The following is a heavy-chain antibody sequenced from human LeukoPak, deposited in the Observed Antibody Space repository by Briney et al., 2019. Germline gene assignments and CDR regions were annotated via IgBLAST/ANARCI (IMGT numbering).Heavy chain of an antibody. J-gene: IGHJ4*02. CDR3: ARGWLQQDY. D-gene: IGHD5-24*01. CDR2: ISYDGSNK. Sequence: GGSLRLSCAASGFTFSSYAMHWVRQAPGKGLEWVAVISYDGSNKYYADSVKGRFTISRDNAKNSLYLQMNSLRAEDTAVYYCARGWLQQDYWGQGTLVTVSS. CDR1: GFTFSSYA. V-gene: IGHV3-30-3*01.